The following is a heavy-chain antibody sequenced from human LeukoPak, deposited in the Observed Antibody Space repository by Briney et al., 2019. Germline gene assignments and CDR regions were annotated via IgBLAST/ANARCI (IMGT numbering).Heavy chain of an antibody. J-gene: IGHJ6*03. CDR3: ARGLVAGGYYYYYMDV. V-gene: IGHV1-24*01. CDR1: GYTLTELS. D-gene: IGHD6-19*01. CDR2: FDPEDGET. Sequence: ASVKVSCKVSGYTLTELSMHWVRQAPGKGLEWMGGFDPEDGETIYAQKFQGRVTMTEDTSTDTAYMELSSLRSEDTAVYYCARGLVAGGYYYYYMDVWGKGTTVTVSS.